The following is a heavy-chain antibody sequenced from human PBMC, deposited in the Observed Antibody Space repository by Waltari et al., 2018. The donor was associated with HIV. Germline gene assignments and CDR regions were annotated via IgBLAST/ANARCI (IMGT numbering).Heavy chain of an antibody. J-gene: IGHJ4*02. V-gene: IGHV1-3*01. CDR2: INAGNGNT. D-gene: IGHD5-12*01. CDR3: ARSEHGGYGAFDY. CDR1: GYTFTSYA. Sequence: SVKVSCKASGYTFTSYAMHWVRQAPGQRLEWMGWINAGNGNTKYSQKFQGRVTITRDTSASTAYMELSSLRSEDTAVYYCARSEHGGYGAFDYWGQGTLVTVSS.